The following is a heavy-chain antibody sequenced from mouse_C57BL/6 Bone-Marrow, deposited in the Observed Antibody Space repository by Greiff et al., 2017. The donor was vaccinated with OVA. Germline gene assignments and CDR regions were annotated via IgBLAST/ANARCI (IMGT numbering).Heavy chain of an antibody. CDR2: IRNKPNGSTT. D-gene: IGHD2-13*01. J-gene: IGHJ2*01. V-gene: IGHV7-3*01. CDR1: GFTFTNYY. CDR3: ASNKGGEAVNYLDN. Sequence: EVQVVESGGGLVQPGDSLSLSCAASGFTFTNYYMSWVRQPPGKALEWLAFIRNKPNGSTTEYSASVKGRFTISRDNSQSILYLQRKALRAEDSAMYYGASNKGGEAVNYLDNGAKGTARKVPP.